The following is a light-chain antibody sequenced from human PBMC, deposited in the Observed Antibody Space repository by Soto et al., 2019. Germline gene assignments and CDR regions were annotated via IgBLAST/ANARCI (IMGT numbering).Light chain of an antibody. CDR1: SSDVGAYNY. J-gene: IGLJ1*01. Sequence: QSVLTQPASVSGSPRQSIAISCTGTSSDVGAYNYVSWYQQHPGKAPKLMIYDVTNRPSGVSNRFSGSKSGNTASLTISVLQAEDEADYYCSSYTTSSTYVFGTGTKVTVL. CDR3: SSYTTSSTYV. CDR2: DVT. V-gene: IGLV2-14*03.